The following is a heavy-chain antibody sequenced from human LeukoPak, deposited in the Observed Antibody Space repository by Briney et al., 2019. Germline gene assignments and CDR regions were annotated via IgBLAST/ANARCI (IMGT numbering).Heavy chain of an antibody. CDR2: MNPNSGNT. V-gene: IGHV1-8*01. CDR3: ARKGIAVAGTSWFDP. D-gene: IGHD6-19*01. J-gene: IGHJ5*02. Sequence: ASVKVSCKASGYTFTSYDINWVRQATGQGLEWMGWMNPNSGNTGYAQKFQGRVTMTRNTSISTAYTELSSLRSEDTAVYYCARKGIAVAGTSWFDPWGQGTLVTVSS. CDR1: GYTFTSYD.